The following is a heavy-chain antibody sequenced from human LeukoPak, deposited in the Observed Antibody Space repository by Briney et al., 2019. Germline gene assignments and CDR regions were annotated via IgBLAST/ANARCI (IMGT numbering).Heavy chain of an antibody. V-gene: IGHV3-7*01. Sequence: PGGSLRLSCAASGFTFSSYWMSWARQAPGKGLEWVANIKQDGSEKYYVDSVKGRFTISRDNAKNSLYLQMNSLRAEDTAVYYCARAGAQGQQLVLNYDVWGKGTTVTISS. J-gene: IGHJ6*04. D-gene: IGHD6-13*01. CDR1: GFTFSSYW. CDR3: ARAGAQGQQLVLNYDV. CDR2: IKQDGSEK.